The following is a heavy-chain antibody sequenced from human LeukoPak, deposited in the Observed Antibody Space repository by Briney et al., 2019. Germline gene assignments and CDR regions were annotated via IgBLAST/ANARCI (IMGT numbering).Heavy chain of an antibody. J-gene: IGHJ5*02. CDR2: MNPNSGNT. Sequence: ASVKVSCKASGYTFTSYDINWVRQATGQGLEWMGWMNPNSGNTGYAQKFQGRVTMTRNTSISTAYMELSSLRSEDTAVYYCARRGTYYYDSSGSPYDWFDPWGQGTLVTVSS. CDR3: ARRGTYYYDSSGSPYDWFDP. D-gene: IGHD3-22*01. V-gene: IGHV1-8*01. CDR1: GYTFTSYD.